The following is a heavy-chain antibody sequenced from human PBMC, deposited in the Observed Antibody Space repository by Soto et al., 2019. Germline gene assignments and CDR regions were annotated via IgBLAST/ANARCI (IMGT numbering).Heavy chain of an antibody. J-gene: IGHJ4*02. Sequence: EVQLVESGGGLVQPGGSLRLSCAASGFTFSSYWMHWVRQAPGKGLVWVSRIKSDGSDTSYADSVKGRFTMSRDNAKNKLYLQMSSLRAEDTAVYYCVRVAYGDLGGWGQGTLVTVSS. CDR1: GFTFSSYW. D-gene: IGHD4-17*01. CDR3: VRVAYGDLGG. V-gene: IGHV3-74*01. CDR2: IKSDGSDT.